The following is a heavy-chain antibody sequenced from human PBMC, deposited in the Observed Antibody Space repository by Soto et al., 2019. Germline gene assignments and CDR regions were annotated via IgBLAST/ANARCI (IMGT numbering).Heavy chain of an antibody. D-gene: IGHD6-13*01. Sequence: KPSKTLSLTCTVSGGSMIAYYWNWMRQPPGKGLQWIGYTYYSGSTTYNPSLKSRVTISVDSSKNQFSLKLDSVTPADTAVYYCARVRGTAGRRYFDYWGPGTLVTVSS. CDR3: ARVRGTAGRRYFDY. V-gene: IGHV4-59*01. CDR2: TYYSGST. CDR1: GGSMIAYY. J-gene: IGHJ4*02.